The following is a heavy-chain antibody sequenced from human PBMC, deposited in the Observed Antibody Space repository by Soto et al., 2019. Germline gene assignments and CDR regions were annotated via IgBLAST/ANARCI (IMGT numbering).Heavy chain of an antibody. Sequence: SQTLSRTCAISGDSVSRNSAAWNWIRQSPSRGLEWLGRTYYTSKWYNNYALSVKSRISINPDTSKNQFSLQLNSVTPEDTAVYYCARGNHFYYGLDVWGQGITVTVSS. D-gene: IGHD4-4*01. J-gene: IGHJ6*02. CDR1: GDSVSRNSAA. CDR2: TYYTSKWYN. CDR3: ARGNHFYYGLDV. V-gene: IGHV6-1*01.